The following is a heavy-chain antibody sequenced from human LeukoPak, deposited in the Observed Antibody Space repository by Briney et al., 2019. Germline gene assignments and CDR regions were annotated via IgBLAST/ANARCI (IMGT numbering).Heavy chain of an antibody. J-gene: IGHJ4*02. V-gene: IGHV1-18*01. CDR2: ISAYNGNT. D-gene: IGHD3-22*01. Sequence: GASVKVSCKASGYTFTSYAISWVRQAPEQGLEWLGWISAYNGNTHYAQKLQGRLTLTTDTSANTAYMELRSLRSDDTAVYFCVRDDYDSLPYYFDFWGQGTLVTVSS. CDR1: GYTFTSYA. CDR3: VRDDYDSLPYYFDF.